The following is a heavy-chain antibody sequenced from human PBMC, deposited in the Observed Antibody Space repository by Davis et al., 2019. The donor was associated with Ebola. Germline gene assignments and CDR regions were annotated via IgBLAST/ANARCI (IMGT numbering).Heavy chain of an antibody. D-gene: IGHD4-17*01. CDR3: AKVHPPTTVTTGWFDP. J-gene: IGHJ5*02. V-gene: IGHV3-23*01. CDR1: GFIFSSYA. Sequence: GESLTISCAASGFIFSSYAMSWVRQAPGKGLEWVSSISVRSITYHADSVKGRFTISRDNSKNTLYLQMNSLRAEDTAVYYCAKVHPPTTVTTGWFDPWGQVTLVTVSS. CDR2: ISVRSIT.